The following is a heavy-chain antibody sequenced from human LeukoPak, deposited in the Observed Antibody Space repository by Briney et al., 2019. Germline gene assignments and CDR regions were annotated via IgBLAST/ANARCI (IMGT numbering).Heavy chain of an antibody. Sequence: QPGGSLRLSCAASGFTFSSYEMNWVRQAPGKGLEWVSYISSSGSTIYYADSVKGRFTISRDNAKNSLYLQMNSLRAEDTAVYYCARDHPVVGAPRDAFDIWGQGTMVTVSS. J-gene: IGHJ3*02. V-gene: IGHV3-48*03. CDR2: ISSSGSTI. CDR1: GFTFSSYE. CDR3: ARDHPVVGAPRDAFDI. D-gene: IGHD1-26*01.